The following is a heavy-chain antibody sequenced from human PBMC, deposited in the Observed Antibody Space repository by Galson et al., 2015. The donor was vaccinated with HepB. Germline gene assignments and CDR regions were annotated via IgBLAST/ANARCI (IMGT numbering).Heavy chain of an antibody. CDR3: AKASSSGYYPNWYFDL. CDR1: GFTFDDYA. CDR2: ISWNSGSI. D-gene: IGHD3-22*01. V-gene: IGHV3-9*01. Sequence: SLRLSCAASGFTFDDYAMHWVRQAPGKGLEWVSGISWNSGSIGYADSVKGRFTISRDNAKNSLYLQMNSLRAEDTALYYCAKASSSGYYPNWYFDLWGRGTLVTVSS. J-gene: IGHJ2*01.